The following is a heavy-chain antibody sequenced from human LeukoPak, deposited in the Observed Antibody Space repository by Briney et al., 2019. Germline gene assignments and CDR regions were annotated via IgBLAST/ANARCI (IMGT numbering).Heavy chain of an antibody. CDR2: IYSGGNT. J-gene: IGHJ4*02. CDR1: GFIVSSNY. D-gene: IGHD6-19*01. Sequence: GGSLRLSCAASGFIVSSNYMSWVRQAPGKGLERVSVIYSGGNTFYADSVKGRFTISRDSSKNTLYLQMNSLRAEDTAVYYCARDASSGWRYYFDYWGQGTLVTVSS. V-gene: IGHV3-66*01. CDR3: ARDASSGWRYYFDY.